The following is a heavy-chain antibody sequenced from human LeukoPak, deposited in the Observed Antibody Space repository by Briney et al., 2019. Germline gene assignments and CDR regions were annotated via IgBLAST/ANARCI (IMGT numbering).Heavy chain of an antibody. CDR2: INSDGSST. V-gene: IGHV3-74*01. CDR3: KSKTTDYYDSSGVGGY. D-gene: IGHD3-22*01. Sequence: PGGSLRLSSAAPRLSFTAYRVHWVRPAPGQGLVSVSRINSDGSSTSYADCVKGRFTISIDNAKNTLYLQMNSLRAEDTAVYCCKSKTTDYYDSSGVGGYWGQGTLATVSS. J-gene: IGHJ4*02. CDR1: RLSFTAYR.